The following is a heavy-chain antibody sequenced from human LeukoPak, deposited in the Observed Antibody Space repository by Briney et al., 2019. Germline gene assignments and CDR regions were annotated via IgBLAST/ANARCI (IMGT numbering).Heavy chain of an antibody. CDR3: AKEGLSIVVVAAAPFDY. V-gene: IGHV3-23*01. Sequence: PGGSLRLSCAASGFTFSSYAMSWVRQGPGKGLEWVSAISGSGGNTHYADSVKGRFTISRDNSKNTLYLQMNSLRAEDTAVYYCAKEGLSIVVVAAAPFDYWGQGTLVTVSS. CDR2: ISGSGGNT. CDR1: GFTFSSYA. J-gene: IGHJ4*02. D-gene: IGHD2-2*01.